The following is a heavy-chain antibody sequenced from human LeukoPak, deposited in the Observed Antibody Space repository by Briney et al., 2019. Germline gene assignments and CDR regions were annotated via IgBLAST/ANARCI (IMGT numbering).Heavy chain of an antibody. D-gene: IGHD3-16*01. Sequence: GGSLRLSCAASGFTFSSYWMNWARQAPGKGLEWVASINHNGNVNYYVNSVKGRFTLSRDNAKNSLYLQMSNLRAEDTAVYFCARGGGLDVWGQGATVTVSS. V-gene: IGHV3-7*03. CDR3: ARGGGLDV. CDR1: GFTFSSYW. CDR2: INHNGNVN. J-gene: IGHJ6*02.